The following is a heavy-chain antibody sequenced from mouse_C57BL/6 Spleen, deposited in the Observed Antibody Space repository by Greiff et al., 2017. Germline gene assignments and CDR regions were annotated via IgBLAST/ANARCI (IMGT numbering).Heavy chain of an antibody. CDR3: ARSGTGYYFDY. CDR2: INPGRGGT. J-gene: IGHJ2*01. CDR1: GYAFTNYL. Sequence: QVQLQQSGAELVRPGTSVTVSCKASGYAFTNYLIEWVKQRPGQGLEWIGVINPGRGGTNYNEKIKGKATLTADKSSSTAYMQLSSLTSEDSAVYFCARSGTGYYFDYWGQGTTLTVSS. D-gene: IGHD4-1*01. V-gene: IGHV1-54*01.